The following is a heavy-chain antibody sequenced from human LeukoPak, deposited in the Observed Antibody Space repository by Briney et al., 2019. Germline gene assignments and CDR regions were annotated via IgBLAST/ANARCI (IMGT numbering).Heavy chain of an antibody. CDR2: TYYRSEWYN. Sequence: SQTLSLTCAISGDSVSSNNAAWNWIRQSPSRGLEWLGRTYYRSEWYNDYAVSVKSRITINPDTSKNQFSLLLNSVTPEDTAVYFCARDGGRDYYHGMDVWGQGTTVTVSS. CDR1: GDSVSSNNAA. D-gene: IGHD3-16*01. CDR3: ARDGGRDYYHGMDV. V-gene: IGHV6-1*01. J-gene: IGHJ6*02.